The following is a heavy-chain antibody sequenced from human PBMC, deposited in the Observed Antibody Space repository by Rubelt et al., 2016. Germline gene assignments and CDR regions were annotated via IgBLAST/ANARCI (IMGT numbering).Heavy chain of an antibody. J-gene: IGHJ6*02. CDR3: ARYRNDEDGMDV. V-gene: IGHV4-39*01. CDR2: IYYSGST. Sequence: RQPPGKGLEWIGSIYYSGSTCYNPSLKSRVTISVDTSKNQFSLKLSSVTAADTAVYYCARYRNDEDGMDVWGQGTTVTVSS. D-gene: IGHD1-1*01.